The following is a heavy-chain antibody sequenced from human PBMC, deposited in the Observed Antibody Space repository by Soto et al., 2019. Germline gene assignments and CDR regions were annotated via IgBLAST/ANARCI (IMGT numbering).Heavy chain of an antibody. CDR1: GGSISSSSYY. V-gene: IGHV4-39*01. Sequence: SETLSLTCTVSGGSISSSSYYWGWIRQPPGKGLEWIGSIYYSGSTYYNPSLKSRVTISVDTSKNQFSLKLSSVTAADTAVYYCARLLQGLHLGELSWTFDYWGQGTLVTVSS. CDR3: ARLLQGLHLGELSWTFDY. CDR2: IYYSGST. D-gene: IGHD3-16*02. J-gene: IGHJ4*02.